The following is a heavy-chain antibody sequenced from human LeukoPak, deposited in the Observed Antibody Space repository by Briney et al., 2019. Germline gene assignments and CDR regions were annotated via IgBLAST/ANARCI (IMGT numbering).Heavy chain of an antibody. Sequence: SETLSLTCTVSGGSISSGDYYWSWIRQPPGKGLGWIGYIYYSGSTYYNPSLKSRVTISVDTSKNQFSLKLSSVTAADTAVYYCARDRSITMVRGTDGFDPWGQGTLVTVSS. CDR3: ARDRSITMVRGTDGFDP. D-gene: IGHD3-10*01. CDR1: GGSISSGDYY. V-gene: IGHV4-30-4*08. J-gene: IGHJ5*02. CDR2: IYYSGST.